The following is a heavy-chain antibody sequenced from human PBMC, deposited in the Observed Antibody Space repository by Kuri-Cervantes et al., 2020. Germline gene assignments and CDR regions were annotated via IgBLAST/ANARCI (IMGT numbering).Heavy chain of an antibody. CDR1: GLTFSNCG. Sequence: GGSLRLSCAASGLTFSNCGMHWVRQAPGKGLEWVAVIWYDGSYKYYADSVKGRFTISRDNSKNTLYLQMNSLKTEDTAVYYCTTDSYGSGSFDYWGQGTLVTVSS. D-gene: IGHD3-10*01. V-gene: IGHV3-33*01. J-gene: IGHJ4*02. CDR2: IWYDGSYK. CDR3: TTDSYGSGSFDY.